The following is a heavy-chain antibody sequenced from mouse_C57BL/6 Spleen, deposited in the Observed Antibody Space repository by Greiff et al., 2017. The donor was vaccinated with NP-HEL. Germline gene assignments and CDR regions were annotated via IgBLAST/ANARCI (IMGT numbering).Heavy chain of an antibody. Sequence: EVHLVESGGDLVKPGGSLKLSCAASGFTFSSYGMSWVRQTPDKRLEWVATISSGGSYTYYPDSVKGRFTISRDNAKNTLYLQMSSLKSEDTAMYYCAREVTGTGYFDVWGTGTTVTVSS. D-gene: IGHD4-1*01. CDR3: AREVTGTGYFDV. J-gene: IGHJ1*03. CDR2: ISSGGSYT. CDR1: GFTFSSYG. V-gene: IGHV5-6*01.